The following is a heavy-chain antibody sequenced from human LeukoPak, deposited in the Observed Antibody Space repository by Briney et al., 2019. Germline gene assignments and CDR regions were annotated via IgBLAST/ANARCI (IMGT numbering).Heavy chain of an antibody. D-gene: IGHD3-10*01. Sequence: PGGSLRLSCAASGFTFSSYAMHWVRQAPGKGLEWVAVISYDGSNKYYADSVKGRFTISRDNSKNTLYLQMNSLRAEDTAVYYCARDRTHAGSGPGVYYYYYYGMGVWGKGTTVTVSS. CDR3: ARDRTHAGSGPGVYYYYYYGMGV. CDR2: ISYDGSNK. V-gene: IGHV3-30*04. CDR1: GFTFSSYA. J-gene: IGHJ6*04.